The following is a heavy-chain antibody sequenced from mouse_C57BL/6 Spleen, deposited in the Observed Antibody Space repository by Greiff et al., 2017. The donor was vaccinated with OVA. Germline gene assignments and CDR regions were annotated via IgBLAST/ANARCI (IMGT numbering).Heavy chain of an antibody. CDR3: ARHYGSIGDYDVFAY. CDR1: GFTFSSYG. J-gene: IGHJ3*01. D-gene: IGHD2-4*01. CDR2: ISSGGSYT. Sequence: EVKLQESGGDLVKPGGSLKLSCAASGFTFSSYGMSWVRQTPDKRLEWVATISSGGSYTYYPDSVKGRFTISRDNAKNTLYLQMSSLKSEDTAMYYCARHYGSIGDYDVFAYWGQGTLVTVAA. V-gene: IGHV5-6*01.